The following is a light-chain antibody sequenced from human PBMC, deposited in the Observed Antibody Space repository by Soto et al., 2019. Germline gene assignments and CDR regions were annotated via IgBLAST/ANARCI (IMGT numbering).Light chain of an antibody. Sequence: IQMTQSRSTLSASVGDRVTITCRASQSISSWLAWYQQKPGKAPNLLIYMASTLESGVPSRFSGSGSGTEFTLTITSLQPDDFATYYCQQYNVYSPTFGQGTKVDI. J-gene: IGKJ1*01. V-gene: IGKV1-5*03. CDR2: MAS. CDR3: QQYNVYSPT. CDR1: QSISSW.